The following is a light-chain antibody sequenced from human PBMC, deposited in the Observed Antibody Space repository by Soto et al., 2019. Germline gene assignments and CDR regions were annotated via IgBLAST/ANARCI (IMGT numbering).Light chain of an antibody. CDR2: GAS. V-gene: IGKV3D-15*01. Sequence: DIVMTQSPATLSVSAGDRVTISCRASQSVSSNLAWYQQKPGQAPSLLIYGASTRATGIPARFSGSGSGTDFSLTISSLQSEDVAVYYCQQYNNWPPLTFGGGTKVEIK. J-gene: IGKJ4*01. CDR1: QSVSSN. CDR3: QQYNNWPPLT.